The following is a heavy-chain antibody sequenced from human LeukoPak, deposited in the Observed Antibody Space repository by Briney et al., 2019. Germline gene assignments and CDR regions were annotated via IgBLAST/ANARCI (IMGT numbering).Heavy chain of an antibody. CDR2: IYYSGST. J-gene: IGHJ4*02. CDR3: ARLGWNPTVTTGYFDY. Sequence: SETLSLTCTVSGGSISSSSYYWGWIRQPPGKGLEWIGSIYYSGSTYYNPSLKSRVTISVDTSKNQFSLKLSSVTAADTAVYYCARLGWNPTVTTGYFDYWGQGTLVTVSS. CDR1: GGSISSSSYY. V-gene: IGHV4-39*01. D-gene: IGHD4-17*01.